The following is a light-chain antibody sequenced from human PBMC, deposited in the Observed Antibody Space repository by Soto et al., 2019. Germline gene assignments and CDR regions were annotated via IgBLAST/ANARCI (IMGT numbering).Light chain of an antibody. J-gene: IGKJ1*01. Sequence: DIQMTQSPSTLSASVGDRVTITCRASQSISSWLAWYQQKPGKAPNLLIYKASSLQSGVPSRFSGSGSGTEFTLTINSLQPDDFATYYCQQYNSDSRTFGQGTKVDIK. CDR1: QSISSW. V-gene: IGKV1-5*03. CDR2: KAS. CDR3: QQYNSDSRT.